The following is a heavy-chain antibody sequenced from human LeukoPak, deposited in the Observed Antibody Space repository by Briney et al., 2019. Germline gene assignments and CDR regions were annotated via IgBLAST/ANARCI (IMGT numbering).Heavy chain of an antibody. CDR1: GGSISSYY. CDR3: ASSGIAAAGTVDY. D-gene: IGHD6-13*01. CDR2: IYYSGST. J-gene: IGHJ4*02. V-gene: IGHV4-59*01. Sequence: SETLSLTCTVSGGSISSYYWSWIRQPPGKGLEWIGYIYYSGSTNYNPSLKSRVTISVDTSKNQFSLKLSSVTAADTAVYYCASSGIAAAGTVDYWGQGTLVTVSS.